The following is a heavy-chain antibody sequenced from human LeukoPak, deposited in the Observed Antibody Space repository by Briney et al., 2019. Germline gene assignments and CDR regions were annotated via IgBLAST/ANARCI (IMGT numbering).Heavy chain of an antibody. D-gene: IGHD5-18*01. CDR2: IYYSGST. Sequence: SETLSLTCTVSGGSISSYYWSWIRQPPGKGLEWIGYIYYSGSTNYNPSLKGRVTISVDTSKNQFSLKLSSVTAADTAVYYCARTTEGGYTYDYFYYYYMDVWGKGTTVTISS. V-gene: IGHV4-59*01. CDR1: GGSISSYY. CDR3: ARTTEGGYTYDYFYYYYMDV. J-gene: IGHJ6*03.